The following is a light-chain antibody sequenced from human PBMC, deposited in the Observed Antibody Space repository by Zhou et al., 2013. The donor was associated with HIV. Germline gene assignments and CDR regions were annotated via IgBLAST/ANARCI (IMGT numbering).Light chain of an antibody. CDR1: QNINHW. V-gene: IGKV1-5*03. Sequence: DIQMTQSPSTLSASVGDAVTITCRASQNINHWLAWYQQKPGKPPNYLIYKASSLVKWESRQDSAAADLGRAFTLTISSLQPDDFATYYCQQYNSYFLTFGGGPKVDVK. CDR3: QQYNSYFLT. J-gene: IGKJ4*01. CDR2: KAS.